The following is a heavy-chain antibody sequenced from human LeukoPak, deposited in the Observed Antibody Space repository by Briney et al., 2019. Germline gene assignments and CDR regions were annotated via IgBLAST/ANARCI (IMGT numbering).Heavy chain of an antibody. Sequence: PETLSLTCAVYGGSFSGYYWSWIRQPPGKGLEWIGEINHSGSTNYNPSLKSRVTISVDTSKNQFSLKLSSVTAADTAVYYCARAIRGYCSSTSCYGFFDYWGQGTLVTVSS. CDR1: GGSFSGYY. J-gene: IGHJ4*02. CDR3: ARAIRGYCSSTSCYGFFDY. V-gene: IGHV4-34*01. D-gene: IGHD2-2*01. CDR2: INHSGST.